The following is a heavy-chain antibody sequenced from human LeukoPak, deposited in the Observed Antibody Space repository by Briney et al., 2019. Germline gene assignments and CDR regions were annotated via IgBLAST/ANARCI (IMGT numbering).Heavy chain of an antibody. D-gene: IGHD3-22*01. J-gene: IGHJ4*02. CDR2: IYSGDST. Sequence: PGGSLRLSCAASGFTVSSNYMSWVRQAPGKGLEGVSVIYSGDSTDYADSVKGRFTISRDNSKNTLYLQMNSLRAEDTAVYYCASLSPLYYDSSGYSYWGQGTLVTVSS. CDR3: ASLSPLYYDSSGYSY. V-gene: IGHV3-53*01. CDR1: GFTVSSNY.